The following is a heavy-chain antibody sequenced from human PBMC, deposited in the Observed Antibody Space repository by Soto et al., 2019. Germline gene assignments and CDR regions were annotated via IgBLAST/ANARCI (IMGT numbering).Heavy chain of an antibody. CDR3: AGLTRRITIFGVVIDDHDAFDI. CDR2: IYPGDSDT. J-gene: IGHJ3*02. CDR1: GYSCTSYW. D-gene: IGHD3-3*01. Sequence: GESLKISCKGSGYSCTSYWIGWVRQMPGKGLEWMGIIYPGDSDTRYSPSFQGQVTVSADKPISTAYLQCSSLKASDTAMYYCAGLTRRITIFGVVIDDHDAFDIWGQGTMVTVSS. V-gene: IGHV5-51*01.